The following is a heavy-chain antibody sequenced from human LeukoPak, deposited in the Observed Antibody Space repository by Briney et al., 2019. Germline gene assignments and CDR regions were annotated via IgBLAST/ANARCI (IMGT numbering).Heavy chain of an antibody. CDR3: ARLSLKRSGSTDY. Sequence: QPGGSLRLSCAASGFTFSSYAMHWVRQAPGKGLEWVAVISYDGSNKYYADSVKGRLTISRDNSKNTLYLQMNSLRAEDTAVYYCARLSLKRSGSTDYWGQGTLVTVSS. CDR1: GFTFSSYA. J-gene: IGHJ4*02. CDR2: ISYDGSNK. V-gene: IGHV3-30-3*01. D-gene: IGHD3-10*01.